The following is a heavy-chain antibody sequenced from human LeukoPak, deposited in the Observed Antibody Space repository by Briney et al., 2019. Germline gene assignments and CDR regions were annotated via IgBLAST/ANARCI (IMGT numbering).Heavy chain of an antibody. D-gene: IGHD6-19*01. CDR2: ISWNSGSI. V-gene: IGHV3-9*03. J-gene: IGHJ4*02. Sequence: PGGSLRLSCAASGFTFDDYAMHWVRQAPGKGLEWVSGISWNSGSIGYADSVKGRFTISRDNAKNSLYLQMNSLRAEDMALYYCAKGNEGRLVPSLGHWGQGNLVTVSS. CDR3: AKGNEGRLVPSLGH. CDR1: GFTFDDYA.